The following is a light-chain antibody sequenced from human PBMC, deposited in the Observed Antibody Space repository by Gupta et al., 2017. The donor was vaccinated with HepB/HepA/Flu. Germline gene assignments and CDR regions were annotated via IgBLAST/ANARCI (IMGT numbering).Light chain of an antibody. CDR3: QQCSNWPLT. CDR2: DAS. J-gene: IGKJ4*01. V-gene: IGKV3-15*01. Sequence: EIVMTQSPATLSVSAGERVTLSCRASQTVTSKLAWYQQKPGQAPRLLIYDASTRATGIPARFSGSGSGTEFTLTISSLQSEDFAVYYCQQCSNWPLTFGGGTKVEIK. CDR1: QTVTSK.